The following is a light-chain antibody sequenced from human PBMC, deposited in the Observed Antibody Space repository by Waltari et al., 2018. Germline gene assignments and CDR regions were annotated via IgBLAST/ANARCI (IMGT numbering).Light chain of an antibody. Sequence: DVHMTQSPSTLSASVGDRVTITCRASQSVSSWLAWYQQKPGKAPKLLIYSASRLESGVPSRFSGSRSGTEFTLTISSLQPDDYATYYCQQYNYNSRTFGQGTKVDIK. J-gene: IGKJ1*01. V-gene: IGKV1-5*03. CDR1: QSVSSW. CDR2: SAS. CDR3: QQYNYNSRT.